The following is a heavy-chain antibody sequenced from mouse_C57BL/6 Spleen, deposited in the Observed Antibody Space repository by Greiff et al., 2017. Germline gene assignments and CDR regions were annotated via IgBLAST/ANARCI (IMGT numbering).Heavy chain of an antibody. CDR2: IRNKANNHAT. CDR1: GFTFSDAW. D-gene: IGHD1-1*01. Sequence: EVQRVESGGGLVQPGGSMKLSCAASGFTFSDAWMAWVRQSPEKGLEWVAEIRNKANNHATYYAESVKGRLTISRDDSKRSVYLQMNSLRAEDTGIDYYTVVAPDYWGQGTTLTVSS. CDR3: TVVAPDY. V-gene: IGHV6-6*01. J-gene: IGHJ2*01.